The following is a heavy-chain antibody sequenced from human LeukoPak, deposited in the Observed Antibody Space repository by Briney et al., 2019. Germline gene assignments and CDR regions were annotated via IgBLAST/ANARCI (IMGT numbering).Heavy chain of an antibody. CDR3: ARDRGGTYSSSWAFDY. Sequence: PGGSLRLSCAASGFTFSSYAMHWVRQAPGKGLEWVAVISYDGSNKYYADSVKGRFTISRDNSKNTLYLQMNSLRAEDTAVYYCARDRGGTYSSSWAFDYWGQGTLVTVSS. CDR2: ISYDGSNK. CDR1: GFTFSSYA. V-gene: IGHV3-30*04. D-gene: IGHD6-13*01. J-gene: IGHJ4*02.